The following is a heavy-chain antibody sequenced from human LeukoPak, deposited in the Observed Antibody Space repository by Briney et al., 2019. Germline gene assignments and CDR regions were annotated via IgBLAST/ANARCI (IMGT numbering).Heavy chain of an antibody. Sequence: SETLSLTCTVSGGSISSSGYYWGWIRRPPGKGLEWIGSIYYSGSTYYNPSLKSRVTISVDTSKNQFSLKLSSVTAADTAVYYCAREGVLLWPTRAHDAFDIWGQGTMVTVSS. J-gene: IGHJ3*02. V-gene: IGHV4-39*07. CDR1: GGSISSSGYY. CDR2: IYYSGST. CDR3: AREGVLLWPTRAHDAFDI. D-gene: IGHD3-10*01.